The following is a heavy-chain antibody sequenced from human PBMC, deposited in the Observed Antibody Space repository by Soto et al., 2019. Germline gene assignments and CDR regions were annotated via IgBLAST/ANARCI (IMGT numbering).Heavy chain of an antibody. CDR3: ARQGYFSGGSRFSFDC. V-gene: IGHV1-69*01. J-gene: IGHJ4*02. D-gene: IGHD2-15*01. Sequence: QVQLVQSGAEVKKPGSSVKVSCKASGGTFSSYAISWVRQAPGQGLEWMGGIIPIFGTANYAQKFQGRVTITADQSTSTAYMELSRLRSEDTAVYYCARQGYFSGGSRFSFDCWGQGALVTVSS. CDR1: GGTFSSYA. CDR2: IIPIFGTA.